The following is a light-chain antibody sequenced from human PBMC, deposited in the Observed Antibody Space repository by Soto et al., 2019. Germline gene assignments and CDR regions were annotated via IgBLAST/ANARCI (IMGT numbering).Light chain of an antibody. J-gene: IGKJ4*01. CDR1: QSVSSN. Sequence: EIVMTQTPATLSVSPGERATLSCRASQSVSSNLAWYQHKPGQAASLLIHGASTRATGIPTRFSGSGSGTEFPLTISSLQSEDFAVYYCQQYNKWPLTFGGGTKVEI. CDR3: QQYNKWPLT. V-gene: IGKV3-15*01. CDR2: GAS.